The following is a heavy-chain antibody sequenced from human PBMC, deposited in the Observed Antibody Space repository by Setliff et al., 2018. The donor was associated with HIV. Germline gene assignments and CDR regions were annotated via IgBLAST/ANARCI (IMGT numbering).Heavy chain of an antibody. CDR1: GGSISSYY. D-gene: IGHD1-26*01. J-gene: IGHJ4*01. CDR2: IYYSGST. Sequence: SETLSLTCTVSGGSISSYYWSWIRQPPGKALEWIGSIYYSGSTHYNPSLKSRLTISVDTSKNQFSLKLSSVTAADTAVYYCARIVRWENYFDSWGRGTLVT. V-gene: IGHV4-59*08. CDR3: ARIVRWENYFDS.